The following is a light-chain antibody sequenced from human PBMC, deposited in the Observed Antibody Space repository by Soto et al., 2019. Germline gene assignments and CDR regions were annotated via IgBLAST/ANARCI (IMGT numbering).Light chain of an antibody. J-gene: IGKJ5*01. CDR1: QSVSSY. CDR3: QQRNNWPPIT. CDR2: DAS. Sequence: EIVLTQSPGTLSVSPGERATLSCRASQSVSSYLAWYQQKPGQAPRLLIYDASNRATGVPARFSGSGSGTDFTLTISSLEPEDFALYYCQQRNNWPPITFGQGTRLEIK. V-gene: IGKV3-11*01.